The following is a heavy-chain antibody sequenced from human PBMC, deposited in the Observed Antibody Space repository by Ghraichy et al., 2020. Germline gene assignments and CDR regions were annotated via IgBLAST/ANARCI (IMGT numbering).Heavy chain of an antibody. CDR1: GFTFSSYA. V-gene: IGHV3-23*01. J-gene: IGHJ6*03. CDR2: ISGSGGST. Sequence: SCAASGFTFSSYAMSWVRQAPGKGLEWVSAISGSGGSTYYADSVKGRFTISRDNSKNTLYLQMNSLRAEDTAVYYCAKVAKYSSGWYGYYYYYYMDVWGKGTTVTVSS. CDR3: AKVAKYSSGWYGYYYYYYMDV. D-gene: IGHD6-19*01.